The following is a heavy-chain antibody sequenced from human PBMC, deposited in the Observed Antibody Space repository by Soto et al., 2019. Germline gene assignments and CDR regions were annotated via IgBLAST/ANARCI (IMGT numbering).Heavy chain of an antibody. V-gene: IGHV4-31*03. CDR2: IYYSGST. J-gene: IGHJ6*02. CDR1: GGSISSGGYY. Sequence: QVQLQESGPGLVKPSQTLSLTCTVSGGSISSGGYYWSWIRQHPGKGLEWIGYIYYSGSTYYNPSLKSRVTISVDTSKNQFSLKLSSVTAADTAVYYCARGPMGLWSGYYFRYYYGMDVWGQGTTVTVSS. D-gene: IGHD3-3*01. CDR3: ARGPMGLWSGYYFRYYYGMDV.